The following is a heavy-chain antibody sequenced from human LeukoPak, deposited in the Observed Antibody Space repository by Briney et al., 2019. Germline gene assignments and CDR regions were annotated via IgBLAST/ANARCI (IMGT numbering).Heavy chain of an antibody. CDR1: GGSFSGYY. Sequence: SETLSLTCAVYGGSFSGYYWSWIRQPPGKGLEWIGEINHSGSTNYNPSLKSRVTISVDTSKNQFSLKLSSVTAADTAVYYCARGRGTYPLHYWGQGTLVTASS. D-gene: IGHD1-1*01. CDR3: ARGRGTYPLHY. CDR2: INHSGST. V-gene: IGHV4-34*01. J-gene: IGHJ4*02.